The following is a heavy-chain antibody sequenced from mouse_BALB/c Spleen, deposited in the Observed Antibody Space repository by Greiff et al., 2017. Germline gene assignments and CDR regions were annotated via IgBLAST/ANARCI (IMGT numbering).Heavy chain of an antibody. Sequence: QVTLKVSGAELVRPGASVTLSCKASGYTFTDYEMHWVKQTPVHGLEWIGAIDPETGGTAYNQKFKGKATLTADKSSSTAYMELRSLTSEDSAVYYCTRGDHPFAYWGQGTLVTVSA. CDR1: GYTFTDYE. CDR3: TRGDHPFAY. V-gene: IGHV1-15*01. J-gene: IGHJ3*01. D-gene: IGHD3-3*01. CDR2: IDPETGGT.